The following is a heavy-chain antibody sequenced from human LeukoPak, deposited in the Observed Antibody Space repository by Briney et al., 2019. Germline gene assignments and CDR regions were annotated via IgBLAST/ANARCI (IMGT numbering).Heavy chain of an antibody. V-gene: IGHV3-23*01. CDR3: AKDSASPAYYDFWSGYYTSWFDP. Sequence: GGSLRLSCAASGFTFSSYAMHWVRQAPGKGLEWVSAISGSGGSTYYADSVKGRFTISRDNSKDTLYLQMNSLRAEDTAVYYCAKDSASPAYYDFWSGYYTSWFDPWGQGTLVTVSS. D-gene: IGHD3-3*01. CDR2: ISGSGGST. J-gene: IGHJ5*02. CDR1: GFTFSSYA.